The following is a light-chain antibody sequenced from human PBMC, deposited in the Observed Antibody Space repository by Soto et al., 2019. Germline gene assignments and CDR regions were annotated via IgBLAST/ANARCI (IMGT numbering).Light chain of an antibody. V-gene: IGKV3-11*01. CDR1: QSVDNY. CDR2: AAS. Sequence: EIVLTQSPATLSLSPGERATLSCRASQSVDNYLAWYQQKPGQAPRLLIYAASIRATGIPARVSGSVSGTAFTLTISSLEPEDFAVYYCQQRREWPRTFGQGTKLEIK. CDR3: QQRREWPRT. J-gene: IGKJ2*02.